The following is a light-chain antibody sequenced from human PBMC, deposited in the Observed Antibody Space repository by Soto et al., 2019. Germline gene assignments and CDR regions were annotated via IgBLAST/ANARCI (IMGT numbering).Light chain of an antibody. CDR1: SSDIGGYNS. CDR3: SSYAHGSIYV. CDR2: EVS. V-gene: IGLV2-14*01. J-gene: IGLJ1*01. Sequence: QSVLTQPASVSGSPGQSITISCTGTSSDIGGYNSVSWFQQHPGKAPKLMISEVSNRPSGVSNRFSGSKFDNTASLTISGLQAEDEADYYCSSYAHGSIYVFGTGTKLTVL.